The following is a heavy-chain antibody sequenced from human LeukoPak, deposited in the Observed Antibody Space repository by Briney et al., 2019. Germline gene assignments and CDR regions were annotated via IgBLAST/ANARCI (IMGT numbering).Heavy chain of an antibody. V-gene: IGHV3-73*01. Sequence: GGSLKLSCAASGFTLSDSTLHWVRQASGQGLECVGRIRSKAYSYATAYAASVKGRFTISRDDSKNTAFLQMNSLNTEDTAVYYCTRVVPAVSGMDVWGQGTTVTVSS. J-gene: IGHJ6*02. D-gene: IGHD2-2*01. CDR2: IRSKAYSYAT. CDR1: GFTLSDST. CDR3: TRVVPAVSGMDV.